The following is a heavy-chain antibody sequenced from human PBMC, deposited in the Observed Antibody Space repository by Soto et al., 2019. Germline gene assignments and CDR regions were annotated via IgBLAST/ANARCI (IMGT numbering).Heavy chain of an antibody. CDR2: MNAANGDT. CDR3: ARGNAYDVDF. D-gene: IGHD5-12*01. J-gene: IGHJ4*02. V-gene: IGHV1-3*01. Sequence: QVQLVQSGAEVKKPGASVKVSCKASGYTFTSYALHWVRQAPGQRLEWMGWMNAANGDTQYSQKFQGRVTITRDTSASTAFMELSSLRSEDTAVYYCARGNAYDVDFWGQGTLVTVSS. CDR1: GYTFTSYA.